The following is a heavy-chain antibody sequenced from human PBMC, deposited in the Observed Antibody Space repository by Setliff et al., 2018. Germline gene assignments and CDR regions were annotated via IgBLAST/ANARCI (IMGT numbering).Heavy chain of an antibody. Sequence: LPETLSLTCAVSGGSISSSNWWSWVRQPPGKGLEWIGEIYHSGSTNYNPSLKSRVTISVDKSKNQFSLKLSSVTAADTAVYYCASLSVGGWTDAFDIWGQGTMVTVSS. J-gene: IGHJ3*02. D-gene: IGHD6-19*01. CDR3: ASLSVGGWTDAFDI. CDR2: IYHSGST. V-gene: IGHV4-4*03. CDR1: GGSISSSNW.